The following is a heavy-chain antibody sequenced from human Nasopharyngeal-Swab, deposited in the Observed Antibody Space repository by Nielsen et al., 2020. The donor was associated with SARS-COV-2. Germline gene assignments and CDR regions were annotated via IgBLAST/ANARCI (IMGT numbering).Heavy chain of an antibody. Sequence: ASVKVSCKASGYTFTSYAMHWVRQAPGQRLEWMGWINAGNGNTKYSQKFQGRVTITRDTSGSTAYMELSSLRSEDTAVYYCARSYTAMALFDYWGQGTLVTVSS. CDR1: GYTFTSYA. CDR3: ARSYTAMALFDY. D-gene: IGHD5-18*01. J-gene: IGHJ4*02. CDR2: INAGNGNT. V-gene: IGHV1-3*01.